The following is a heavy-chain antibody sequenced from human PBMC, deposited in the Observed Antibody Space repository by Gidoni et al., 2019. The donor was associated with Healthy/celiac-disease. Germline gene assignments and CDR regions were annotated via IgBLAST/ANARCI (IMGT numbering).Heavy chain of an antibody. CDR3: ARVPTKDILTGYWLPADAFDI. V-gene: IGHV1-69*01. Sequence: QVQLVQSGAEVKKPGSSVKVSCRASGGTFSSYAISWVRQAPGQGLEWKGGIIPILGTANYAQKFQGRVTITADESTSTAYMELSSLRSEDTAVYYCARVPTKDILTGYWLPADAFDIWGQGTMVTVSS. D-gene: IGHD3-9*01. J-gene: IGHJ3*02. CDR2: IIPILGTA. CDR1: GGTFSSYA.